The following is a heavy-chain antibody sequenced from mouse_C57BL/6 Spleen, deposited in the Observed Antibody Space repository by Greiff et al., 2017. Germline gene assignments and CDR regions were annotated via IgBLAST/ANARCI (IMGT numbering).Heavy chain of an antibody. CDR3: ARGAAQATLDY. Sequence: QVQLQQSGAELVRPGASVKLSCKASGYTFTDYYINWVKQRPGQGLEWIARIYPGSGNTYYNEKFKGKATLTAEKSSSTAYMQLRSLTSEDSAVYFCARGAAQATLDYWGQGTTLTVSS. J-gene: IGHJ2*01. CDR1: GYTFTDYY. V-gene: IGHV1-76*01. D-gene: IGHD3-2*02. CDR2: IYPGSGNT.